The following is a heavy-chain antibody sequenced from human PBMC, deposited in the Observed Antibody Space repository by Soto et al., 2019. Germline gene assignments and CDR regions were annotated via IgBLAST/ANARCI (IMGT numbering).Heavy chain of an antibody. CDR2: ISSNGGST. CDR1: GFTFSSYA. V-gene: IGHV3-64*01. Sequence: GGSLRLSCAASGFTFSSYAMHWVRQAPGKGLEYVSAISSNGGSTYYANSVKGRFTISRDNSKNTLYLQMGSLRAEDMAVYYCARAQCSSTSCYVGAFDIWGQGTMVTVSS. D-gene: IGHD2-2*01. J-gene: IGHJ3*02. CDR3: ARAQCSSTSCYVGAFDI.